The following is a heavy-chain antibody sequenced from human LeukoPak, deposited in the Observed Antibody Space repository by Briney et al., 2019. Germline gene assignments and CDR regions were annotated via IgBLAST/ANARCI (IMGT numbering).Heavy chain of an antibody. D-gene: IGHD2-2*01. Sequence: GGSLRLSCAASGFTFSSYSMNWVRQAPGKGLEWVSSISSSSSYIYYADSVKGRFTISRDNAKNSLYLQMNSLRAEDTAVYYCARDRVPAATGGYYYYMDVWGKGTTVTVSS. CDR3: ARDRVPAATGGYYYYMDV. J-gene: IGHJ6*03. CDR2: ISSSSSYI. CDR1: GFTFSSYS. V-gene: IGHV3-21*01.